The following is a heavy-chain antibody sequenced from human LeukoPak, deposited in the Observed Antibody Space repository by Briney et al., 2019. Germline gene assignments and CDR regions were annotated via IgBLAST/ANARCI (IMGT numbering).Heavy chain of an antibody. CDR2: ISWDGGST. D-gene: IGHD4-17*01. CDR3: AKPKYGDYGTYAFDI. J-gene: IGHJ3*02. CDR1: GFTFNDYG. Sequence: PGGSLRLSCAASGFTFNDYGMNWVRQVPGKGLEWVSLISWDGGSTYYADSVKGRFTISRDNSKNSLYLQMNSLRAEDTALYYCAKPKYGDYGTYAFDIWGHGTMVTVSS. V-gene: IGHV3-43D*03.